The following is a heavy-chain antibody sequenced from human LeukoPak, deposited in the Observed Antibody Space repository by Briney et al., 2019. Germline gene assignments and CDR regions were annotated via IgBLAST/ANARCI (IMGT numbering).Heavy chain of an antibody. D-gene: IGHD6-19*01. CDR3: AREAEWLVVPFDY. CDR2: IYYSGST. V-gene: IGHV4-59*01. Sequence: SETLSLTCTVSGGSISSYYWSWIRQPPGKGLEWIGYIYYSGSTNYNPSLKSRVTISVDTSKNQFSLKLSSVTAADTAVYYCAREAEWLVVPFDYWGQGTLVTVSS. J-gene: IGHJ4*02. CDR1: GGSISSYY.